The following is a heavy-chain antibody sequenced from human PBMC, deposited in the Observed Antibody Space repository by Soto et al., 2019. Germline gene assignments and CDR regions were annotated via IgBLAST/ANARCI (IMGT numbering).Heavy chain of an antibody. CDR3: AYFDWFAGAFDI. CDR1: GGSISSYY. D-gene: IGHD3-9*01. J-gene: IGHJ3*02. V-gene: IGHV4-59*08. CDR2: IYYSGST. Sequence: SETLSLTCTVSGGSISSYYWSWIRQPPGKGLEWIGYIYYSGSTNYNPSLKSRVTISVDTSKNQFSLKLSSVTPADPAVYYCAYFDWFAGAFDIWGQGTMVTVSS.